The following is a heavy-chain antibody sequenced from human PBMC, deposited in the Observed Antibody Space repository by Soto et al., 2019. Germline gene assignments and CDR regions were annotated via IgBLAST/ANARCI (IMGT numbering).Heavy chain of an antibody. D-gene: IGHD2-15*01. V-gene: IGHV1-18*01. CDR3: AREGSYGWYDC. Sequence: ASVKVSCKASGYTFSSHGIIWVRQAPGQGLEWMGWISGYNGNAKYAQRFQGRITMTTDTSTSTVYMDLRSLGSDDSAVYYCAREGSYGWYDCWGQGTLVTVSS. CDR1: GYTFSSHG. J-gene: IGHJ5*01. CDR2: ISGYNGNA.